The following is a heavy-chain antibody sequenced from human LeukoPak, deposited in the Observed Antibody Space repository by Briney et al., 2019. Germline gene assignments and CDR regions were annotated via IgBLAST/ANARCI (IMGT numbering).Heavy chain of an antibody. Sequence: PGGSLRLSCAASGFTFSSYAMHWVRPAPGKGLEWVAVISYDGSNKYYADSVKGRFTISRDNSKNTLYLQMDSLRAEDTAVYYCARVVIPGGSSWYEDAFDIWGQGTMVTVSS. CDR2: ISYDGSNK. V-gene: IGHV3-30-3*01. J-gene: IGHJ3*02. CDR3: ARVVIPGGSSWYEDAFDI. D-gene: IGHD6-13*01. CDR1: GFTFSSYA.